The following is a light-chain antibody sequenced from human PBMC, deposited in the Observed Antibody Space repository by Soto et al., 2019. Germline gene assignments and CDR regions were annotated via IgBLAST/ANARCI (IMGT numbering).Light chain of an antibody. V-gene: IGKV1-39*01. J-gene: IGKJ5*01. Sequence: DIKMTQSPSSLSASVGDRVTITCRASQTISFYLNWYQQKPGNAPKVLIYAASNLQTGVTSRFSGSGSGTDFTLTINSLQPEDFATYSCQQSYSTPITFGQGTRLEI. CDR3: QQSYSTPIT. CDR2: AAS. CDR1: QTISFY.